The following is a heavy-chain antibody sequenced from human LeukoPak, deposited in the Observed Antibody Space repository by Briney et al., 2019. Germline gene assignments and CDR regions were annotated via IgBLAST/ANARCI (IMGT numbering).Heavy chain of an antibody. V-gene: IGHV1-58*02. CDR2: IVVGSGNT. Sequence: SVKVSCKASGFTFTSSAMQWVRQARGQRLEWIGWIVVGSGNTNYAQKFQERVTITRDMSTSTAYMELSGLRSEDTAVYYCATSIAVAGSLDYWGRGTLVTVSS. CDR3: ATSIAVAGSLDY. CDR1: GFTFTSSA. J-gene: IGHJ4*02. D-gene: IGHD6-19*01.